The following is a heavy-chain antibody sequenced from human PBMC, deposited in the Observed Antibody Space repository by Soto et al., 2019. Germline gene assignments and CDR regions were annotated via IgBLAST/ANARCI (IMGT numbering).Heavy chain of an antibody. D-gene: IGHD3-10*01. J-gene: IGHJ4*02. CDR3: ARVRAAPGSYYFDY. V-gene: IGHV1-18*01. Sequence: QVQLVQSGAEVKKPGASVKVSCKASGYTFTSYGWVRQAPGQGLEWMGWSSGSNGNTNYAQKLKGRGTMTTDTSTSTAYMELRSLGSDDTAVYYCARVRAAPGSYYFDYWGQGTVVTVSS. CDR1: GYTFTSYG. CDR2: SSGSNGNT.